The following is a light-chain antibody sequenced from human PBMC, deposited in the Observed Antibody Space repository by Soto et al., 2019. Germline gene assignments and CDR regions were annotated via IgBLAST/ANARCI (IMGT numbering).Light chain of an antibody. CDR3: QQYNDWPPLT. J-gene: IGKJ4*01. V-gene: IGKV3-15*01. CDR1: QSVSSN. Sequence: EIEMTQSPATLSVSPRERATLSCRASQSVSSNLAWYQQKPGQTPRLLVYGASTRATGVPVRFSGSGSGTEFNLTISSLQSEDFAVYYCQQYNDWPPLTFGGGTKVEIK. CDR2: GAS.